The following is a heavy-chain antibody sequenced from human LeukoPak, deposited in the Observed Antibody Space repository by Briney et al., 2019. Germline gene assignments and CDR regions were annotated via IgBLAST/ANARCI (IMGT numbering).Heavy chain of an antibody. D-gene: IGHD6-19*01. J-gene: IGHJ1*01. CDR1: GFTFSSYA. V-gene: IGHV3-30*04. CDR2: ISYDGSNK. CDR3: ARDSSGWYLQYFQH. Sequence: PGGSLRLSCAASGFTFSSYAMHWVRQAPGKGLEWVAVISYDGSNKYYADSVKGRFTISRDNAKNSLYLQMNSLRAEDTAVYYCARDSSGWYLQYFQHWGQGTLVTVSS.